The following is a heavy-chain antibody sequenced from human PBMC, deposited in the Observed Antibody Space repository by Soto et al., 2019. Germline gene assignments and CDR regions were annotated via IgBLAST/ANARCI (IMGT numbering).Heavy chain of an antibody. CDR1: GDSVSNKDAA. Sequence: SQTLSLTCAISGDSVSNKDAAWNWIRQTPSRGLEWLGRTYYRSKWYYEYEVSVKSRMTINPDTSKNQFSLQLNSVAPEDTAVYYCARDLYSSSIHYYYMDVWGKGTTVTVS. D-gene: IGHD6-13*01. CDR2: TYYRSKWYY. J-gene: IGHJ6*03. CDR3: ARDLYSSSIHYYYMDV. V-gene: IGHV6-1*01.